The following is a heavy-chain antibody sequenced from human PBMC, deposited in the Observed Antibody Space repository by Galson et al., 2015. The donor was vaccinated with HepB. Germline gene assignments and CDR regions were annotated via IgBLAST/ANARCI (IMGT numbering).Heavy chain of an antibody. Sequence: SVKVSCKASGYTFTNYGINWVRQAPGQGLEWMGWISAYNGNTNYAQKLQGRVTMTTDTSTSRAYMELRSLRSDDTAVYYCARGVYDSSGYYFSYFDYWGQGTLVTVSS. CDR1: GYTFTNYG. V-gene: IGHV1-18*04. CDR3: ARGVYDSSGYYFSYFDY. CDR2: ISAYNGNT. J-gene: IGHJ4*02. D-gene: IGHD3-22*01.